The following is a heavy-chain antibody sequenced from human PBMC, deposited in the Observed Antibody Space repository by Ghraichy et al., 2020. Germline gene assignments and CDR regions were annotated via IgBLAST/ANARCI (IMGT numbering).Heavy chain of an antibody. D-gene: IGHD4-17*01. CDR2: IWYDGSNK. V-gene: IGHV3-33*01. CDR1: GFTFSSYG. J-gene: IGHJ4*02. CDR3: ARDDGDFYFDY. Sequence: GGSLRLSCAASGFTFSSYGMHWVRQAPGKGLEWVAVIWYDGSNKYYADSVKGRFTISRDNSKNTLYLQMNSLRAEDTAVYYCARDDGDFYFDYWGQGTLVTVPS.